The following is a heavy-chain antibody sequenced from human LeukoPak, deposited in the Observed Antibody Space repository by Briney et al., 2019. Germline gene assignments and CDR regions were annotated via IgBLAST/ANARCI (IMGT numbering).Heavy chain of an antibody. Sequence: GGSLRLSCAASGFTFSSYWMHWVRHAPGKGLVWVSRINSDGSSTSYADSVKGRFTISRDTSKNPLYLQMNNLRADDTAMYYCTRDLTGTTWSENDYWGQGTLVTISS. CDR1: GFTFSSYW. V-gene: IGHV3-74*01. J-gene: IGHJ4*02. CDR3: TRDLTGTTWSENDY. CDR2: INSDGSST. D-gene: IGHD6-13*01.